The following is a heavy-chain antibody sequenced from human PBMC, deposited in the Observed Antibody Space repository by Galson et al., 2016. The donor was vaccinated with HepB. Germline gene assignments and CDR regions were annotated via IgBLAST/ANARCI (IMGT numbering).Heavy chain of an antibody. D-gene: IGHD7-27*01. CDR3: ARRGINWGFFDY. Sequence: SLRLSCAASGFTFSSYAMSWVRQAPGKGLEWVSAISGSGGSTYYADSVKGRFTISRDNSKNTLYLQMNSLRADDTALYYCARRGINWGFFDYWGQGTLVTVSS. J-gene: IGHJ4*02. CDR1: GFTFSSYA. CDR2: ISGSGGST. V-gene: IGHV3-23*01.